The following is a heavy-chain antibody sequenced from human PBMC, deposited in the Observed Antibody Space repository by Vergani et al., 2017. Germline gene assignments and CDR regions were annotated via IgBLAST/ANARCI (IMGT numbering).Heavy chain of an antibody. CDR1: GFTFSSND. J-gene: IGHJ6*04. D-gene: IGHD6-19*01. CDR3: AKEFCCTGNCYGWKHLEV. Sequence: EVQLGESGGGLVQPGGSLRLSCTVSGFTFSSNDFHWVRQTAGKDLEWVSSIGVDGDRYYSDSVKVRFTISRDNGQSYLYLDMDNLRVEDTAVYFCAKEFCCTGNCYGWKHLEVWGEGTSVTVSS. CDR2: IGVDGDR. V-gene: IGHV3-13*01.